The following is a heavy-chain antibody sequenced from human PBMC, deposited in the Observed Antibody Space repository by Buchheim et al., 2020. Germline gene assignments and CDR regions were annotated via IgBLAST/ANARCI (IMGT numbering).Heavy chain of an antibody. CDR2: IGTARDT. V-gene: IGHV3-13*01. D-gene: IGHD5-12*01. Sequence: EVQLVESGGGLAQPGGSLRVSCAASGFHVSTYDMFWVRQSRGQGLEWVASIGTARDTYYRDSVKGRFTIFRDNAKNSFLLQMNSLRVGDTAVYYCARGRYSDYELLRPSLPDYLGQGT. CDR3: ARGRYSDYELLRPSLPDY. CDR1: GFHVSTYD. J-gene: IGHJ4*02.